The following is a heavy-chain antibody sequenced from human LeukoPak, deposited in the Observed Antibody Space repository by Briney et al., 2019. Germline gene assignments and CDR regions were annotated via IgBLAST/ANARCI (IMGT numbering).Heavy chain of an antibody. V-gene: IGHV4-39*01. D-gene: IGHD3-9*01. Sequence: SETLSLTCTVSGGSISSSSYSWGWIRQPPGKGLEWIGSIYYSGSTYYNPSLKSRVTISVDTSKNQFSLKLSSVTAADTAVYYCARHRADVLRYFDKKYGMDVWGQGTTVTVSS. J-gene: IGHJ6*02. CDR2: IYYSGST. CDR1: GGSISSSSYS. CDR3: ARHRADVLRYFDKKYGMDV.